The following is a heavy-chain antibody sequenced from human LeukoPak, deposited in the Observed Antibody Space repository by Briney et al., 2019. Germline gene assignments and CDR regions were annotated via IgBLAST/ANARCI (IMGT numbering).Heavy chain of an antibody. CDR1: GFTFSSYG. CDR3: ARDRDTGSNWFDP. D-gene: IGHD4-17*01. V-gene: IGHV3-33*01. Sequence: GRSLRLSCAASGFTFSSYGMHWVRQAPGKGLEWVAVIWYDGSNKYYADSVKGRFTISRDNSKNTLYLQMNSLRAEDTAVYYCARDRDTGSNWFDPWGQGTLVTVSS. J-gene: IGHJ5*02. CDR2: IWYDGSNK.